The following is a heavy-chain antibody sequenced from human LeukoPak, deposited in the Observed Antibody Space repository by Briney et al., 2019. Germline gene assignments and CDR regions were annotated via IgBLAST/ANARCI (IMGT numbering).Heavy chain of an antibody. J-gene: IGHJ5*02. V-gene: IGHV6-1*01. D-gene: IGHD6-6*01. CDR2: TYYRSKWYN. Sequence: SQTLSLTCAISGDSVSSNSAAWNWIRQSPSRGLEWLGRTYYRSKWYNDYAVSVKSRIIINSDTSKNQFSLQLNSVTPEDTAAYYCARDREAQLGGVNWFDPWGQGTQVTVSS. CDR3: ARDREAQLGGVNWFDP. CDR1: GDSVSSNSAA.